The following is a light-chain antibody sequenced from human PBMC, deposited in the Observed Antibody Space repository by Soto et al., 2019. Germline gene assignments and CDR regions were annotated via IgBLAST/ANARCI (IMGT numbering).Light chain of an antibody. J-gene: IGLJ1*01. V-gene: IGLV1-51*01. CDR3: GAWDDGLSAYV. CDR1: GYKVGNTS. Sequence: QSVLTQPPSVCAAPGQKVTISCAGSGYKVGNTSVSWYQQLPGTAPKLLVYDDNKRPSGSPDRFYGSRSATSATLGITGLQTCDEAGDYCGAWDDGLSAYVFGPGTKVTVL. CDR2: DDN.